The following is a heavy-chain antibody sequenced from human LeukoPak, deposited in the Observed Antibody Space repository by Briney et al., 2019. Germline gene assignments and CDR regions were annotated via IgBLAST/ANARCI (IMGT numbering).Heavy chain of an antibody. Sequence: SETLSLTCAVYGGSFSGYYWSWIRQPPGKGLEWIGEINHSGSTNYNPSLKSRVTISVDTSKNQFSLKLSSVTAADTAVYYCARQSTRIMITVTGYMDVWGKGTTVTISS. D-gene: IGHD3-16*01. CDR2: INHSGST. V-gene: IGHV4-34*01. CDR3: ARQSTRIMITVTGYMDV. J-gene: IGHJ6*03. CDR1: GGSFSGYY.